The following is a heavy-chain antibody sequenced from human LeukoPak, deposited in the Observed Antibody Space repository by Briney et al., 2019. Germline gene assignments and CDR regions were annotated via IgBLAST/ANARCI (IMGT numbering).Heavy chain of an antibody. V-gene: IGHV3-23*01. D-gene: IGHD3-22*01. J-gene: IGHJ6*03. Sequence: GGSLRLSCAASGFTFSSYAMSWVRQAPGKGLERVSAISGSGGSTYYADSVKGRFTISRDNSKNTLYLQMNSLRAEDTAVYYCAKDTSPPPLYYYDSSGYLEDYYYYMDVWGKGTTVTVSS. CDR3: AKDTSPPPLYYYDSSGYLEDYYYYMDV. CDR1: GFTFSSYA. CDR2: ISGSGGST.